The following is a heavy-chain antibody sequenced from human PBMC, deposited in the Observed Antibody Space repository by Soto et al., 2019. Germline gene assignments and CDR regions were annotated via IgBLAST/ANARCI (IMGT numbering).Heavy chain of an antibody. CDR1: GGTFSSYA. D-gene: IGHD3-10*01. Sequence: SVKVSCKASGGTFSSYAISWVRQAPGQGLEWMGGIIPIFGTANYAQKFQGRVTITADKSTSTAYMELSSLRSEDTAVYYCERVAYYYGSGSHYRFRVGGMDVWGQGNTVTVSS. CDR3: ERVAYYYGSGSHYRFRVGGMDV. V-gene: IGHV1-69*06. CDR2: IIPIFGTA. J-gene: IGHJ6*02.